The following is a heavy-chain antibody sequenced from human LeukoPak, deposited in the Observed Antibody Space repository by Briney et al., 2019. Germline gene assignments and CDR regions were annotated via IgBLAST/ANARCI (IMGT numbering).Heavy chain of an antibody. CDR2: MNPNSGNT. V-gene: IGHV1-8*01. CDR1: GYTFTTYD. CDR3: ARGRGSGHKENWFDP. J-gene: IGHJ5*02. Sequence: ASVKVSCKASGYTFTTYDINWVRQATGQGLEGMGWMNPNSGNTGYTQKFQGRVTMTRNTSISTAYMELSSLRSEDTAVYYCARGRGSGHKENWFDPWGQGTLVTVSS. D-gene: IGHD6-19*01.